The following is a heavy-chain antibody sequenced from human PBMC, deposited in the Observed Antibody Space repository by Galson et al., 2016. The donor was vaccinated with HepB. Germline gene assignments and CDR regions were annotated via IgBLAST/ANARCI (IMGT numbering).Heavy chain of an antibody. CDR3: ARSEILPENWFDP. J-gene: IGHJ5*02. V-gene: IGHV3-21*01. CDR2: ISSGGSHI. Sequence: SLRLSCAASGFSFSDYSMNWVRQAPGKGLEWVSSISSGGSHIYYADSVKGRFIISRDNAKNSLYLQMNSLRAEDKSVYYCARSEILPENWFDPWGQGTVVTVSS. CDR1: GFSFSDYS. D-gene: IGHD3-10*01.